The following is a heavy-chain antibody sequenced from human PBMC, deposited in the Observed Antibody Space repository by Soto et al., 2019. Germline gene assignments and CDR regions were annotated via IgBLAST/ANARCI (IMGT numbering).Heavy chain of an antibody. CDR1: GFTFNEYD. Sequence: GESLKISCAASGFTFNEYDMHWVRQATGKGLEWVSGIGTAGDTYSSASVKGRFTISRDNSKNTLYLQMSSLRAVDMALYYCAIEYDSSGYYPDYWGKETLVTLYS. D-gene: IGHD3-22*01. V-gene: IGHV3-13*04. J-gene: IGHJ4*02. CDR2: IGTAGDT. CDR3: AIEYDSSGYYPDY.